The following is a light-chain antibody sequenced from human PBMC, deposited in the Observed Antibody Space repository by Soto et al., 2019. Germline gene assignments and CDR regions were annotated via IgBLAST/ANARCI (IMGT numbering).Light chain of an antibody. CDR1: RSDVGAYNS. Sequence: QSVLTQPPSASGSPGQSVTISCTGTRSDVGAYNSVSWYQHYPGKAPKLLIYEVSKRPSGVPDRFSGSKSGNTASLTVSGLQAEDEADYYCSSYAGATNLVFGGVTKLTVL. V-gene: IGLV2-8*01. CDR3: SSYAGATNLV. J-gene: IGLJ2*01. CDR2: EVS.